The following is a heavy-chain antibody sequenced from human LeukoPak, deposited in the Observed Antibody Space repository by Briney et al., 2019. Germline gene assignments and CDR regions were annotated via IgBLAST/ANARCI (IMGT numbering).Heavy chain of an antibody. CDR1: GFTFSSYA. D-gene: IGHD1-26*01. CDR2: ISGSGGST. V-gene: IGHV3-23*01. CDR3: AKDRIVGATTSYYFDC. J-gene: IGHJ4*02. Sequence: TGGSLRLSCAASGFTFSSYAISWVRQAPGKGLEWVSAISGSGGSTYYADSVKGRFTISRDNSKNTLYLQMNSLRAEDTAVYYCAKDRIVGATTSYYFDCWGQGTLVTVSS.